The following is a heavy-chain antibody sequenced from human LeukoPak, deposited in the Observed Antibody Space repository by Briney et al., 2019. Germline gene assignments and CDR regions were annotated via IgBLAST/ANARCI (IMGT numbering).Heavy chain of an antibody. Sequence: GGSLRLSCAASGFSLRNKAMTWDRQAPAKGLEWVAAISTSGGSTSYADSVKSRFTISRDVSKSTLSLQMHSLRVEDTATYYCAKDAGAPGTSDWYFDLWGRGTLVTVSS. CDR2: ISTSGGST. J-gene: IGHJ2*01. D-gene: IGHD3-10*01. CDR1: GFSLRNKA. V-gene: IGHV3-23*01. CDR3: AKDAGAPGTSDWYFDL.